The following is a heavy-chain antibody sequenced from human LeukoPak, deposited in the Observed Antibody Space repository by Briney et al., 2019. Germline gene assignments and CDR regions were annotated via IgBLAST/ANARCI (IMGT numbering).Heavy chain of an antibody. CDR1: GWSFNDYY. Sequence: SSETLSLTCAVYGWSFNDYYWNWIRQPPGKGLEWIGEINARGDTNYNLSLKSRVTISVDTSKKQFSLRLTSMIAADTALYYCARGQVPAARGYNWFDPWGQGTLVTVSS. CDR3: ARGQVPAARGYNWFDP. V-gene: IGHV4-34*01. CDR2: INARGDT. D-gene: IGHD2-2*01. J-gene: IGHJ5*02.